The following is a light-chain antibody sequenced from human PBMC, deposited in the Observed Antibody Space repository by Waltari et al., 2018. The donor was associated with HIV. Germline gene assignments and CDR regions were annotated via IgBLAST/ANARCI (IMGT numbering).Light chain of an antibody. V-gene: IGLV2-8*01. Sequence: QSALTQPPSASGSPGQSVTLSCTGTSSDVGGYNYVSWHQQHPGKAPKLMIYDVINRPSVVPDRFSGSKSGNTASLTVSGLQPEDEADYYCSSHAGSKVVFGGGTRLTVL. J-gene: IGLJ2*01. CDR2: DVI. CDR1: SSDVGGYNY. CDR3: SSHAGSKVV.